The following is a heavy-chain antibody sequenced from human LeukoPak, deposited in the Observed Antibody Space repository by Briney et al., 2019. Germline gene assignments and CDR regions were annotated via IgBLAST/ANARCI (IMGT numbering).Heavy chain of an antibody. D-gene: IGHD2-15*01. J-gene: IGHJ3*02. Sequence: SETLSLTCTVSSGSISTYHWSWIRQPPGKGLEWIGYIYYSGSTNYNPSLKSRVTISVDTSKNQFFLKLSSVTAADTAVYYCARHENVLGYCSGGSCYDDAFDIWGQGTMVTVSS. V-gene: IGHV4-59*08. CDR2: IYYSGST. CDR3: ARHENVLGYCSGGSCYDDAFDI. CDR1: SGSISTYH.